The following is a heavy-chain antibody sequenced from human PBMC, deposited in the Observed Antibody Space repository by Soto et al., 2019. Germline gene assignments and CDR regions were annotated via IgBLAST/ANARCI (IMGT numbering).Heavy chain of an antibody. CDR2: ISSSSSTI. CDR1: GFTFSSYS. J-gene: IGHJ3*02. Sequence: EVQLVESGGGLVQPGGSLRLSCAASGFTFSSYSMNWVRQAPGKGLEWVSYISSSSSTIYYADSVKGRLSIFRENAKNSLYLQMNSLRDEDTAVYYCAREVVITTGAFDIWGQGTMVTVSS. CDR3: AREVVITTGAFDI. D-gene: IGHD3-22*01. V-gene: IGHV3-48*02.